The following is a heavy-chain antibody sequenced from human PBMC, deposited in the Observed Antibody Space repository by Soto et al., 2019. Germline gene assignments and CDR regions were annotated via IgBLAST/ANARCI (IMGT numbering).Heavy chain of an antibody. J-gene: IGHJ4*02. D-gene: IGHD3-10*01. CDR3: ARVGYGSGSYYNRLLFDY. Sequence: PSETLSLTCTVSGGSISSYYWSWIRQPPGKGLEWIGYIYYSGSTNYNPSLKSRVTISLDTSKNQFSLKLSSVTAADTAVYYCARVGYGSGSYYNRLLFDYCGQGTLVTVSS. CDR1: GGSISSYY. V-gene: IGHV4-59*01. CDR2: IYYSGST.